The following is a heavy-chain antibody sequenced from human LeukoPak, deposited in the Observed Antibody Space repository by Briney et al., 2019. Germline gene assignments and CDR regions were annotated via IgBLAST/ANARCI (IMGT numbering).Heavy chain of an antibody. CDR2: INPNSDGT. V-gene: IGHV1-2*06. D-gene: IGHD2-2*01. Sequence: GASVKVSCTASGYTFTGYYMHWVRQAPGQGLEWMGRINPNSDGTNYAQKFQGRVTMTRDTSISTAYMELTRLRSDDTAVYYCAREKVRQSGMDVWGQGTTVTVSS. CDR1: GYTFTGYY. J-gene: IGHJ6*02. CDR3: AREKVRQSGMDV.